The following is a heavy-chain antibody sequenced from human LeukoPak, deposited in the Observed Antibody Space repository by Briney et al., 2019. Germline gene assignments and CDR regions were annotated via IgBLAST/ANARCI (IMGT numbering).Heavy chain of an antibody. J-gene: IGHJ2*01. CDR1: GGSFSGYY. D-gene: IGHD2-15*01. V-gene: IGHV4-34*01. CDR3: ARVLVVAGHSDYSYFDL. Sequence: SETLSLTCAVYGGSFSGYYWSWIRQPPGKGLEWIGEINHSGSTNYNPSLKSRVTISVDTSKSQFSLKLSSVTAADTAVYYCARVLVVAGHSDYSYFDLWGRGTLVTVSS. CDR2: INHSGST.